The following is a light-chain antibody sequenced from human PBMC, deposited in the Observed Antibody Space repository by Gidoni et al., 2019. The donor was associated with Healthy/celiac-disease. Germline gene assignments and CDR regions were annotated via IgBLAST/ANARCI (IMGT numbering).Light chain of an antibody. CDR1: QSISSW. V-gene: IGKV1-5*03. J-gene: IGKJ1*01. CDR2: KAS. CDR3: QQYNSYSET. Sequence: DIQVTQSPSTLSASLGDRVTITCRASQSISSWLAWYQQKPGKAPKLLIYKASSLESGVPSRFSGSGSGTEFTLTISSLQPDDFAIYYCQQYNSYSETFGQGTKVEIK.